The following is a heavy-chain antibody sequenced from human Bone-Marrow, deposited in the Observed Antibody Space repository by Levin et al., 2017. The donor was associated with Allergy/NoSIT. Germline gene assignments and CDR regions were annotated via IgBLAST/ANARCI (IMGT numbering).Heavy chain of an antibody. V-gene: IGHV3-30*04. CDR2: ISHDERSI. Sequence: HTGGSLRLSCEVSGPIFSSFVLHWVRQAPGKGLEWVAVISHDERSIIYADSVRGRFTISKDNSKRTLYLQMNSLRDDDTASYYCATAGRTSGYADAFEFWGQGTMVTVSS. J-gene: IGHJ3*01. CDR3: ATAGRTSGYADAFEF. D-gene: IGHD3-22*01. CDR1: GPIFSSFV.